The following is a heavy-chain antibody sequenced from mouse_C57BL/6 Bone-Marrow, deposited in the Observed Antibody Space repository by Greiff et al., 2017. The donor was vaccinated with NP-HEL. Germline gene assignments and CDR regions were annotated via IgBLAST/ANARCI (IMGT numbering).Heavy chain of an antibody. V-gene: IGHV1-78*01. Sequence: VQLQQSDAELVKPGASVKISCKVSGYTFTDHTIHWMKQRPEQGLEWIGYIYPRDGNTKYNEKFKGKATLTADKSSSTAYMQLNSLTSEDSAVYFCARWSPYYYGSSYVGWYFDVWGTGTTVTVSS. CDR2: IYPRDGNT. CDR1: GYTFTDHT. J-gene: IGHJ1*03. D-gene: IGHD1-1*01. CDR3: ARWSPYYYGSSYVGWYFDV.